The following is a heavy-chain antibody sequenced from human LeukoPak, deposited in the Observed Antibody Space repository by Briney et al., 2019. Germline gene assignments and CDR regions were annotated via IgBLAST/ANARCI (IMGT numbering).Heavy chain of an antibody. Sequence: SETLSLTCTVSGYSISSGYYWGWIRQPPGKGLEWIGSIYHSGSTYYNPSLKSRVTISVDTSKNQFSLKLSSVTAADTAVYYCARDLSGSYREWGQGTLVTVSS. CDR3: ARDLSGSYRE. D-gene: IGHD1-26*01. J-gene: IGHJ4*02. CDR1: GYSISSGYY. V-gene: IGHV4-38-2*02. CDR2: IYHSGST.